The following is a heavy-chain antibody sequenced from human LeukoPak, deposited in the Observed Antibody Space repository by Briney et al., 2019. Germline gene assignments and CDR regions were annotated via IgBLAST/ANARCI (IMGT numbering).Heavy chain of an antibody. CDR1: GYTFTGYY. CDR2: INPNSGGT. J-gene: IGHJ4*02. V-gene: IGHV1-2*02. CDR3: AKPYYYGSGSLY. Sequence: ASVKVSCKASGYTFTGYYMHWVRQAPGQGLEWMGWINPNSGGTNYAQKFQGRVTMTRDTSISTAYMELSRLRSDDTAVYYCAKPYYYGSGSLYWGQGTLVTVSS. D-gene: IGHD3-10*01.